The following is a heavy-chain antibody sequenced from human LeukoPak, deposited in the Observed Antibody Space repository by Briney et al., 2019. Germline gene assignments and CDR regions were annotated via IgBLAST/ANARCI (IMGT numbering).Heavy chain of an antibody. CDR1: GFTFSSYA. V-gene: IGHV3-23*01. CDR3: ARDPRFCTDGVCPDLG. Sequence: GGSLRLSCAASGFTFSSYAMSWVRQAPGKGLEWVSAISGSGGSTYYADSVKGRFTISRDNARNSLYLQMNSLRAEDSAVYYCARDPRFCTDGVCPDLGWGQGTLVTVSS. CDR2: ISGSGGST. J-gene: IGHJ4*02. D-gene: IGHD2-8*01.